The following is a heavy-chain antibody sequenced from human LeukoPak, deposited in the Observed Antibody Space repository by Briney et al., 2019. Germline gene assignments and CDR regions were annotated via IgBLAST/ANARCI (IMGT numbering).Heavy chain of an antibody. V-gene: IGHV4-59*08. CDR2: IYYSGST. CDR3: ACYGDYEYFQH. J-gene: IGHJ1*01. CDR1: GGSISSYY. Sequence: SETLSLTCTVSGGSISSYYWSWIRQPPGKGLEWIGYIYYSGSTNYNPSLKSRVTISVDTSKNQFSLKLSSVTAADTAVYYCACYGDYEYFQHWGQGTLVTVSS. D-gene: IGHD4-17*01.